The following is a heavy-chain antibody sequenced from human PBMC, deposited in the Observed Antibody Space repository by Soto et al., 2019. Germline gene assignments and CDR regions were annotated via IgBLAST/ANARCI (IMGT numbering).Heavy chain of an antibody. CDR1: GYTFTNYG. D-gene: IGHD6-13*01. CDR3: ARDLLYGSRSTVRFEI. Sequence: QVQLVQSGTEVKKPGASVKVSCKASGYTFTNYGISWVRQAPGQGLEWLAWINTYNGHTNYAQKLQGRVTLTTDTSTSTAYMELRSLRSDDTAVYYCARDLLYGSRSTVRFEIWGQGTMVTVSS. V-gene: IGHV1-18*01. J-gene: IGHJ3*02. CDR2: INTYNGHT.